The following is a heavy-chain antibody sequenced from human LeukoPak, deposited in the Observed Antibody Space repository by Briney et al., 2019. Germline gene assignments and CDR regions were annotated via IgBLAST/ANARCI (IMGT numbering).Heavy chain of an antibody. J-gene: IGHJ6*02. Sequence: GRSLRLSCAASGFTFSNYGMHWVRQAPGKGLEWVAVIWYDGSNKYYGDSVKGRFTISRDNSKNTLYLQMNSLRAEDTAVYYCARDGQDYGDYYYYYGMDVWGQGTTVTVSS. CDR3: ARDGQDYGDYYYYYGMDV. CDR2: IWYDGSNK. D-gene: IGHD4-17*01. V-gene: IGHV3-33*01. CDR1: GFTFSNYG.